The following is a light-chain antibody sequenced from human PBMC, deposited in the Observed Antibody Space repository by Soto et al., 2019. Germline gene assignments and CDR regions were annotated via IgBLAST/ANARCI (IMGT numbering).Light chain of an antibody. CDR3: QHYGNSPRT. J-gene: IGKJ1*01. CDR1: QSVSSNF. V-gene: IGKV3-20*01. CDR2: GAS. Sequence: EIVLTQSPGTLSLSPGERATHSCRASQSVSSNFLAWYQQKPGQAPRLLIYGASNRATGIPDRFSGSGSGTDFTLTISRLEPEDFAVYYCQHYGNSPRTFGQGTKVDIK.